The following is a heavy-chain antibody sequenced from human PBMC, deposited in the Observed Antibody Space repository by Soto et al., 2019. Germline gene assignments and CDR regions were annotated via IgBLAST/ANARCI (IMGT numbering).Heavy chain of an antibody. CDR3: SGCSGGACHKNYGMDV. CDR2: ISPSSGHI. V-gene: IGHV3-21*06. CDR1: VFTFSSCT. J-gene: IGHJ6*02. Sequence: EVHLVESGGGLVKPGGSLRLSCAVSVFTFSSCTMNWVRQAPGKGLEWVSSISPSSGHIYYADSGKGRFTISRDNAKNSLFLQMNSLRGEDTAVYYCSGCSGGACHKNYGMDVWGQGTTVTVSS. D-gene: IGHD2-15*01.